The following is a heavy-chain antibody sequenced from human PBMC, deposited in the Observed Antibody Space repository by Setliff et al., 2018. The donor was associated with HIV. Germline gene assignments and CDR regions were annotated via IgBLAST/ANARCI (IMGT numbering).Heavy chain of an antibody. J-gene: IGHJ4*02. V-gene: IGHV3-7*01. CDR2: VKQDGSDK. CDR3: AAQGVL. Sequence: GGSLRLSCAASGFSFGSYWMSWVRQAPGKGLEWVANVKQDGSDKYYVDSVKGRFTISRDNAKNSLYLQLNSLRVEDTAVYFCAAQGVLWGQGTQVTVSS. CDR1: GFSFGSYW.